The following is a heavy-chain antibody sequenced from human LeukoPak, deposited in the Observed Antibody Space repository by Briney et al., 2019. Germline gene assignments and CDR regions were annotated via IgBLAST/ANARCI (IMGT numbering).Heavy chain of an antibody. CDR2: IYSGGST. CDR3: ARDSSQVGAKGYGFDY. CDR1: GFTVSSNY. V-gene: IGHV3-53*01. D-gene: IGHD1-26*01. Sequence: QSGGSLRLSCAASGFTVSSNYMSWVRQAPGKGLEWVSVIYSGGSTYCADSVKGRFTISRDNSKNTLYLQMNSLRAEDTAVYYCARDSSQVGAKGYGFDYWGQGTLVTVSS. J-gene: IGHJ4*02.